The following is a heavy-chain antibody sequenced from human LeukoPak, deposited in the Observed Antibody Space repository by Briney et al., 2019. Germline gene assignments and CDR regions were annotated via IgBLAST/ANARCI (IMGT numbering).Heavy chain of an antibody. CDR1: GFTFSSYS. J-gene: IGHJ3*02. V-gene: IGHV3-21*01. CDR3: ARGGPVVKAFDI. D-gene: IGHD3-22*01. CDR2: ISSSSSYI. Sequence: GGSLRLSCAASGFTFSSYSMNWVRQAPGKGLEWVSSISSSSSYIYYADSVKGRFTISRDNAKNSLYLQMNSLRAEDTAVYYCARGGPVVKAFDIWGQGTMVTVSS.